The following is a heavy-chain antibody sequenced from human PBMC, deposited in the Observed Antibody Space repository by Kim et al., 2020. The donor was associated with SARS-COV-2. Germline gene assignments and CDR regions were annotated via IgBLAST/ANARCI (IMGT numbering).Heavy chain of an antibody. CDR3: ARVVRVGATVIAGQRAFDY. D-gene: IGHD1-26*01. CDR1: GGSVSSGSYY. CDR2: IYYSGST. Sequence: SETLSLTCTVSGGSVSSGSYYWSWIRQPPGKGLEWIGYIYYSGSTNYNPSLKSRVTISVDTSKNQFSLKLSSVTAADTAVYYCARVVRVGATVIAGQRAFDYWGQGTLVTVSS. J-gene: IGHJ4*02. V-gene: IGHV4-61*01.